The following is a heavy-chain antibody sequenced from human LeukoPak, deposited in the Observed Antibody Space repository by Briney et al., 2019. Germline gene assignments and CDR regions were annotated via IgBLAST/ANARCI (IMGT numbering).Heavy chain of an antibody. CDR3: ARSQNYYGSGDY. J-gene: IGHJ4*02. CDR1: GDSVSNGNYY. CDR2: IYYTGKT. D-gene: IGHD3-10*01. Sequence: PSETLSLTCTVSGDSVSNGNYYWSWLRQPPGKALEWVGYIYYTGKTYYNPSLEGRVTILVDTSRNHFSVKLSSVTAADTAVYYCARSQNYYGSGDYWSQGTLVTVSS. V-gene: IGHV4-61*03.